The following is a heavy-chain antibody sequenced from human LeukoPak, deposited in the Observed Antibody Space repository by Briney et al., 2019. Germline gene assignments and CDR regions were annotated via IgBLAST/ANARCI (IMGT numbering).Heavy chain of an antibody. J-gene: IGHJ3*02. CDR2: IYYSGST. D-gene: IGHD3-16*02. CDR3: ARAGYDYVWGSYRKDAFDI. Sequence: SETLSLTCTVSGGSISSYYWSWIRQPPGKGLEWIGYIYYSGSTNYNPSLKSRVTISVDTSKNQFSLKLSSVTAAGTAVYYCARAGYDYVWGSYRKDAFDIWGQGTMVTVSS. V-gene: IGHV4-59*12. CDR1: GGSISSYY.